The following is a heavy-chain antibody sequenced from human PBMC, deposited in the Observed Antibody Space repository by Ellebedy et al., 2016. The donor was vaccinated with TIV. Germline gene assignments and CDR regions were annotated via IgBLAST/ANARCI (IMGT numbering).Heavy chain of an antibody. J-gene: IGHJ6*02. CDR3: ARRPNYYGMDV. D-gene: IGHD6-6*01. CDR1: GFTFSSYR. CDR2: MTYDGSKN. V-gene: IGHV3-30*03. Sequence: GESLKISCAASGFTFSSYRMHWVRQAPGKGLEWVAVMTYDGSKNYSADSVKGRFTISRDNSKNTLYLQMNSLRPEDTAVYYCARRPNYYGMDVWGQGTTVTVSS.